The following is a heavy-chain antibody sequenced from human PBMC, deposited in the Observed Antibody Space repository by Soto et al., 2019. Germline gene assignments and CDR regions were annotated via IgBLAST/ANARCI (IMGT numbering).Heavy chain of an antibody. V-gene: IGHV4-30-4*01. CDR2: IYYSGST. D-gene: IGHD3-10*01. CDR1: GGSIRCGDYY. Sequence: QVQLQESGPGLVKPSQTLSLTCTVSGGSIRCGDYYWSWIRQPPGKGLEWIGYIYYSGSTYYNPSLKSRVTLSVDTSKNQFSLKLSSVAAADTALYYCARAQGSGFLVSWGQGTLVTVSS. CDR3: ARAQGSGFLVS. J-gene: IGHJ4*02.